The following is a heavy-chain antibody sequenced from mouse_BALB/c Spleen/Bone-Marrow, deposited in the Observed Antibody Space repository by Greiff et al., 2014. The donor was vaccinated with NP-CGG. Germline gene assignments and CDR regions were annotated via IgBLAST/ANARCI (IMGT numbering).Heavy chain of an antibody. CDR2: ISTYYGDA. CDR3: ARDAMDY. V-gene: IGHV1S137*01. J-gene: IGHJ4*01. CDR1: GYTFTDYA. Sequence: VKLQESGAELVRPGVSVKISCKGSGYTFTDYAMHWVKQSHAKSLEWIGVISTYYGDASYNQKFRGKATMTVDRSSSTAYMELARLTSGDSAIYYCARDAMDYWGQGTSVTVSS.